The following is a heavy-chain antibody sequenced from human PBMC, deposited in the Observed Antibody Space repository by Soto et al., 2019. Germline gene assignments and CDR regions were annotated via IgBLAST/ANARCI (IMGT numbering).Heavy chain of an antibody. J-gene: IGHJ5*02. Sequence: EVQLVESGGGLVQPGGSLRLSCVASGFTFNTYSMNWVRQAPGKGLEWVSHIRSSSSTTYYADSVKGRFTISRDNAKNSLYLQRNSLRVEDTAVYYCARGFGAKPWGQGTLVTVSS. CDR2: IRSSSSTT. CDR3: ARGFGAKP. V-gene: IGHV3-48*01. CDR1: GFTFNTYS. D-gene: IGHD2-15*01.